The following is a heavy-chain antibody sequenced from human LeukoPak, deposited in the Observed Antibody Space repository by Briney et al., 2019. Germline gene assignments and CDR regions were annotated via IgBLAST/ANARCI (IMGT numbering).Heavy chain of an antibody. Sequence: PGRSLRLSCAASGFTFSSYGMHWVRQAPGKGLEWVAVISYDGSNKYYADSVKGRFTISRDNSKNTLYLQMNSLRAEDTAVYYCARSGDIWGQGTMVTVSS. V-gene: IGHV3-30*03. D-gene: IGHD1-26*01. CDR1: GFTFSSYG. CDR2: ISYDGSNK. CDR3: ARSGDI. J-gene: IGHJ3*02.